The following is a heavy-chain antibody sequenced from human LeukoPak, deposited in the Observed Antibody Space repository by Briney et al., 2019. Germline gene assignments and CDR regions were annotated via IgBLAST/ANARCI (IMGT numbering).Heavy chain of an antibody. D-gene: IGHD3-10*01. Sequence: SETLSLTCTVSGGSISSSSYYWGWIRQPPGKGLEWIGYIYYSGSTNYNPSLKSRVTISVDTSKNQFSLKLSSVTAADTAVYYCARDSYLWFGGKGWFDPWGQGTLVTVSS. CDR3: ARDSYLWFGGKGWFDP. CDR1: GGSISSSSYY. J-gene: IGHJ5*02. CDR2: IYYSGST. V-gene: IGHV4-61*01.